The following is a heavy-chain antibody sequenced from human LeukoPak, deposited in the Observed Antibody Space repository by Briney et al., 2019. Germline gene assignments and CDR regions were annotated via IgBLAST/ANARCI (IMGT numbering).Heavy chain of an antibody. D-gene: IGHD4-17*01. J-gene: IGHJ6*03. Sequence: PGGSLRLSCAASGFNFSIHDMHWVRHATGKGMEWVSGIGTAGDTYYSDYVKGRITISRENALNSFYLQMNSLRAGDTAVYYCVRANGDPRGYYMDVWGKGTTVIISS. CDR3: VRANGDPRGYYMDV. V-gene: IGHV3-13*01. CDR1: GFNFSIHD. CDR2: IGTAGDT.